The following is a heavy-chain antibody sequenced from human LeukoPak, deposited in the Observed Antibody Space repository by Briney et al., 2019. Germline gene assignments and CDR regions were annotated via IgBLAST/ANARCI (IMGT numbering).Heavy chain of an antibody. D-gene: IGHD3-3*01. Sequence: PSETLSLTCTVSGGSISSYYWSWIRQPAGKGLEWIGRIYTSGSTNYNPSLKGRVTISVDTSKNQFSLKLSSATAADTAVYYCARHSNDFWSGYYYMDVWGKGTTVTVSS. CDR2: IYTSGST. CDR1: GGSISSYY. J-gene: IGHJ6*03. CDR3: ARHSNDFWSGYYYMDV. V-gene: IGHV4-4*07.